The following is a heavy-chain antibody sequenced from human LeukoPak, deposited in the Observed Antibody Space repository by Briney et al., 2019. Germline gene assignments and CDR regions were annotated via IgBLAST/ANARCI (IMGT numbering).Heavy chain of an antibody. J-gene: IGHJ4*02. CDR2: ISAGATRT. V-gene: IGHV3-23*01. Sequence: PGGSLRLSCAASGFTFSSYAMAWVRQAPGKGLEWVSGISAGATRTYYTDSVRGRFTISRDNSENTLYLQMNSLRAEDTAVYYCAKYSTRETFFGDYWGQGTLIAVSS. CDR1: GFTFSSYA. D-gene: IGHD3-3*01. CDR3: AKYSTRETFFGDY.